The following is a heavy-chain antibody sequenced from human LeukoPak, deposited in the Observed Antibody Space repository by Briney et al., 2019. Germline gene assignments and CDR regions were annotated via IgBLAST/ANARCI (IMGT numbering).Heavy chain of an antibody. D-gene: IGHD1-1*01. CDR3: ARDLTNIHTTGSTYDAIDI. V-gene: IGHV3-30*03. J-gene: IGHJ3*02. CDR1: GFTFSSYG. CDR2: ISYDGSNK. Sequence: PGGSLRLSCAASGFTFSSYGMHWVRQAPGKGLEWVAVISYDGSNKYYADSVKGRFTISRDNSKNTLFLQMNSLRAEDTAVYYCARDLTNIHTTGSTYDAIDIWGQGTTVTVSS.